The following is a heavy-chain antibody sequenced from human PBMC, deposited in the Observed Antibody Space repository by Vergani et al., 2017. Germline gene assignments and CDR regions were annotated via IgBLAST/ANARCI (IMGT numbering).Heavy chain of an antibody. CDR3: ARHSTVEWLVKLGWIDP. J-gene: IGHJ5*02. V-gene: IGHV4-39*01. CDR1: GASLRSSNYY. D-gene: IGHD6-19*01. Sequence: QLQLQESGPGLVKPSATLSLTCSVSGASLRSSNYYWGWIRQPPGKGLGWIASIYYSGGTYYNPSLKRRVTISVDTSKNQFSLKLSSVTAADPAVYFCARHSTVEWLVKLGWIDPWGQGILVTVSS. CDR2: IYYSGGT.